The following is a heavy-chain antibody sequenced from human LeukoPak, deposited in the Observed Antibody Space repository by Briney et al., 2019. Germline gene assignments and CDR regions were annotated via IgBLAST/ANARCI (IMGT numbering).Heavy chain of an antibody. CDR3: ARTYYYDSSGYYNWFDP. D-gene: IGHD3-22*01. CDR1: GYTFTSYD. CDR2: MNPSSGNT. V-gene: IGHV1-8*01. Sequence: ASVKVPCKASGYTFTSYDINWVRQATGQGLEWMGWMNPSSGNTGYAQKFQGRVTMTRNTSISTTYMELSSLRSEDTAVYYCARTYYYDSSGYYNWFDPWGQGTLVTVSS. J-gene: IGHJ5*02.